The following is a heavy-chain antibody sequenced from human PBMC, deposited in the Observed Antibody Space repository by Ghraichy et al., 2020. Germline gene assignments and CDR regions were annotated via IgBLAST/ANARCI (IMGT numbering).Heavy chain of an antibody. V-gene: IGHV3-30-3*01. J-gene: IGHJ4*02. D-gene: IGHD3-3*01. CDR2: ISYDGSNK. CDR1: GFTFSSYA. Sequence: GGSLRLSCAASGFTFSSYAMHWVRQAPGKGLEWVAVISYDGSNKYYADSVKGRFTISRENSKNTLYLQMNSLRAEDTAVYYCARDQTPWSGYSYHPDPFDYWGQGTLVTVSS. CDR3: ARDQTPWSGYSYHPDPFDY.